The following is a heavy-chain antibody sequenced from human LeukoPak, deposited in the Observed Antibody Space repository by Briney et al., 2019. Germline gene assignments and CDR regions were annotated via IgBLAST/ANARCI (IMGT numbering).Heavy chain of an antibody. J-gene: IGHJ4*02. CDR1: GFTFDDYA. V-gene: IGHV3-9*01. CDR3: AKGRFGELYYFDY. D-gene: IGHD3-10*01. CDR2: ISWNSGSI. Sequence: PGGSLRLSCAASGFTFDDYAMHWVRQAPGKGLEWVSGISWNSGSIGYADSVKGRFTISRDNAKNSLYLQMNSLRAEDTALYYCAKGRFGELYYFDYWGQGTLVTVSS.